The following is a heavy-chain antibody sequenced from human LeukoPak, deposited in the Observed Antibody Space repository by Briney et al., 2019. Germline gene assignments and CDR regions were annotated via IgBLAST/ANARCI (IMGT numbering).Heavy chain of an antibody. CDR2: IRSKAYGGTT. J-gene: IGHJ5*02. V-gene: IGHV3-49*03. Sequence: PGGSLRLSCTAAGFTFGDYAMSWFRQAPGKGREWVGFIRSKAYGGTTEYAASVRGRFTISRDDSKSIAYLQMNSLKTEDTAVYYCTRAYTQLGFDPWGQGTLVTVSP. CDR3: TRAYTQLGFDP. D-gene: IGHD2-2*01. CDR1: GFTFGDYA.